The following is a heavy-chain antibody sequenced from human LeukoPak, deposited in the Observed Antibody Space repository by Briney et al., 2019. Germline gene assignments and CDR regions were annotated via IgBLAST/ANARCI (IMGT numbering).Heavy chain of an antibody. CDR2: IKSKTDGGTT. CDR3: TTDRLGARVSSSRPFNFQH. V-gene: IGHV3-15*01. Sequence: WIRQPPGKGLEWVGRIKSKTDGGTTDYAAPVKGRFTISRDDSKNTLYLQMNSLKTEDTAVYYCTTDRLGARVSSSRPFNFQHWGRGTLVAVSS. J-gene: IGHJ1*01. D-gene: IGHD6-13*01.